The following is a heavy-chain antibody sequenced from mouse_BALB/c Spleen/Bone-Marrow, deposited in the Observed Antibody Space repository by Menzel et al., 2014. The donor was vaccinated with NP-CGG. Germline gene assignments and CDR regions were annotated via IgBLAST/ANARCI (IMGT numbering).Heavy chain of an antibody. D-gene: IGHD2-14*01. CDR1: GYTFTSYW. CDR3: ALYYRYDTSDY. Sequence: VQRVESGAELAKPGASVKMSCKASGYTFTSYWMHWVKPRPGQGLEWIGYINPSTGYTAYNQNFKDKATLTADKSSSTAYMQLSSLTSEDSAVYYCALYYRYDTSDYWGQGTTLTVSS. CDR2: INPSTGYT. V-gene: IGHV1-7*01. J-gene: IGHJ2*01.